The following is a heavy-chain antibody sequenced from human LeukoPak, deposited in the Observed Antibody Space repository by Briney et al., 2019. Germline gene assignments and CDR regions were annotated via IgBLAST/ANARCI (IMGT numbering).Heavy chain of an antibody. D-gene: IGHD5-18*01. CDR3: ARDGYSFGHDFDY. J-gene: IGHJ4*02. CDR2: IKSDGSST. CDR1: GFTFSSYW. Sequence: PGGSLTLSCAASGFTFSSYWMHWVRHTPGKGLVWVSRIKSDGSSTSYADSVKGRFTISRDNAKNTLYLQMNSLRAEDTAVYYCARDGYSFGHDFDYWGQGTLVTVSS. V-gene: IGHV3-74*01.